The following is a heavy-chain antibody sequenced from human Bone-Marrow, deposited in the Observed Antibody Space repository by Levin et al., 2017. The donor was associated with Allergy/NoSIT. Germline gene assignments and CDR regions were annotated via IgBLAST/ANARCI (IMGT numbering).Heavy chain of an antibody. J-gene: IGHJ4*02. CDR1: GFTFSSYA. V-gene: IGHV3-30-3*01. CDR2: ISYDGSNK. D-gene: IGHD6-19*01. CDR3: ARGIAVAGCDY. Sequence: GESLKISCAASGFTFSSYAMHWVRQAPGKGLEWVAVISYDGSNKYYADSVKGRFTISRDNSKNTLYLQMNSLRAEDTAVYYCARGIAVAGCDYWGQGTLVTVSS.